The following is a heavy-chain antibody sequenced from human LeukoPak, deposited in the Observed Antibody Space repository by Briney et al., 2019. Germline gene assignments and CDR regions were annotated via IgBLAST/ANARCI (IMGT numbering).Heavy chain of an antibody. V-gene: IGHV1-69*13. CDR3: ARFHIVVVPAAREPYYYMDA. CDR1: GGTFSSYA. D-gene: IGHD2-2*01. Sequence: SVKVSCKASGGTFSSYAISWVRQAPGQGLEWMGGIIPIFGTANYAQKFQGRVTITADESTSTAYMELSSLRSEDTAVYYCARFHIVVVPAAREPYYYMDAWGKGTTVTVSS. CDR2: IIPIFGTA. J-gene: IGHJ6*03.